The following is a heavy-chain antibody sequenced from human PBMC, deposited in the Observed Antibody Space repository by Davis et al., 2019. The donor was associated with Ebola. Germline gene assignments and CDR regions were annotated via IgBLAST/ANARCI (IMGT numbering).Heavy chain of an antibody. CDR2: IRSKPDGGTT. Sequence: GESLKISCAASGFTFSDAWMSWVRQAPGKGLDWVGRIRSKPDGGTTDYAAPVKGRFTISRDDSKNTLYLQMNSLKTEDTAVYYCTTEILSYYGSGKGRDWGQGTLVTVSS. J-gene: IGHJ4*02. CDR3: TTEILSYYGSGKGRD. V-gene: IGHV3-15*01. D-gene: IGHD3-10*01. CDR1: GFTFSDAW.